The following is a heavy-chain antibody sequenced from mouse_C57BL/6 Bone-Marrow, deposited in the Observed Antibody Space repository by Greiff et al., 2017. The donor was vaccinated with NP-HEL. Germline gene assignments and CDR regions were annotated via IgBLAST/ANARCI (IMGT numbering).Heavy chain of an antibody. D-gene: IGHD1-1*01. CDR2: ISSGGDYI. V-gene: IGHV5-9-1*02. CDR1: GFTFSSYA. Sequence: EVKVVESGEGLVKPGGSLKLSCAASGFTFSSYAMSWVRQTPEKRLEWVAYISSGGDYIYYADTVKGRFTITRDNARNTLYLQMSSLKSEDTAMYYCTRDDHYYGSLFDYWGQGTTLTVSS. J-gene: IGHJ2*01. CDR3: TRDDHYYGSLFDY.